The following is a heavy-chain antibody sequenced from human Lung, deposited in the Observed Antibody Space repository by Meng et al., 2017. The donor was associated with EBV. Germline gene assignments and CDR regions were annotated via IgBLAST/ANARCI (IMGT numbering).Heavy chain of an antibody. J-gene: IGHJ4*02. CDR2: ISHSGTT. V-gene: IGHV4-4*02. CDR1: GASISNNNW. D-gene: IGHD5-12*01. CDR3: ARIEGYDRLYYFGQ. Sequence: QVQLQEAGPGLVNPSGTLSLSCAVSGASISNNNWWSWVRQPPGKGLEWIGEISHSGTTNYTPSLKSRVTISVDKSKNQFSLKLTSVTAADTAVYYCARIEGYDRLYYFGQWGRGTLVTVSS.